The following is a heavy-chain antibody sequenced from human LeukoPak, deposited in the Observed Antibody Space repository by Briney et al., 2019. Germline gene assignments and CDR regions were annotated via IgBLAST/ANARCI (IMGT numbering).Heavy chain of an antibody. J-gene: IGHJ5*02. Sequence: GGSLRLSCAASGFTSSSYWMHWVRQAPGKGLVWVSRINSDGSSTSYADSVKGRFTISRDNAKNTLYLQMNSLRAEDTAVYYCARSRLSRVNWFDPWGQGTLVTVSS. CDR3: ARSRLSRVNWFDP. V-gene: IGHV3-74*01. CDR1: GFTSSSYW. D-gene: IGHD3-16*02. CDR2: INSDGSST.